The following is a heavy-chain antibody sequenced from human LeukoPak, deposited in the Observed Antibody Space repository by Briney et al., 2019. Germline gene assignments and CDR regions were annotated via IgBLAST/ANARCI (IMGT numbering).Heavy chain of an antibody. V-gene: IGHV1-8*01. CDR1: GHTFTSYD. CDR2: MNPNNGNT. Sequence: ASVKVSCKASGHTFTSYDINWVRQATGQGLEWMGWMNPNNGNTGYAQKFQGRVTMTEDTSTDTAYMELSSLRSEDTAVYYCATDGRTSGIAVAGEFDYWGQGTLVTVSS. D-gene: IGHD6-19*01. CDR3: ATDGRTSGIAVAGEFDY. J-gene: IGHJ4*02.